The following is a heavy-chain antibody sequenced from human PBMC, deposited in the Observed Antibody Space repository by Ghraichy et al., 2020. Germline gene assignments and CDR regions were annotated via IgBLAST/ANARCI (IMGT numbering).Heavy chain of an antibody. CDR3: ASYGIYSGYADAFDI. J-gene: IGHJ3*02. Sequence: SQTLSLTCAVYGGSFSGYYWSWIRQPPGKGLEWIGEINHSGSTNYNPSLKSRVTISVDTSKNQFSLKLSSVTAADTAVYYCASYGIYSGYADAFDIWGQGTMVTVSS. CDR2: INHSGST. CDR1: GGSFSGYY. D-gene: IGHD5-12*01. V-gene: IGHV4-34*01.